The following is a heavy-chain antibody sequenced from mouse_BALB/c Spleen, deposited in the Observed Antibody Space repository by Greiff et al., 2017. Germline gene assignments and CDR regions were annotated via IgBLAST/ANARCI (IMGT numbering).Heavy chain of an antibody. V-gene: IGHV10-3*03. CDR1: GFTFNTYA. CDR2: IRSKSNNYAT. CDR3: VRDVGRGYFDV. Sequence: EVQRVESGGGLVQPNGSLKLSCAASGFTFNTYAMHWVCQAPGKGLEWVARIRSKSNNYATYYADSVKDRFTISRDDSQSMLYLQMNNLKTEDTAMYYCVRDVGRGYFDVWGAGTTVTVSS. D-gene: IGHD4-1*01. J-gene: IGHJ1*01.